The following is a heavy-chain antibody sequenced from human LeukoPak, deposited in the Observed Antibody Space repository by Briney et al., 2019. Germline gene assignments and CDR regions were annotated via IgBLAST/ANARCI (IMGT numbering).Heavy chain of an antibody. CDR1: GYTLTELS. V-gene: IGHV1-24*01. CDR3: ATGSSRGRYFDL. D-gene: IGHD6-6*01. Sequence: ASVKVSCKVSGYTLTELSMHWVREAPGKGLEWMGGFDPEDGETIYAQTFQGRVTMTEDTSTDTAYMELSSLRSEDTAVYYCATGSSRGRYFDLWGRGTLVTVSS. CDR2: FDPEDGET. J-gene: IGHJ2*01.